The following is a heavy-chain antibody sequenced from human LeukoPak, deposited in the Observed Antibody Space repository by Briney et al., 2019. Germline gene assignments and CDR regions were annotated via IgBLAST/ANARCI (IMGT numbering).Heavy chain of an antibody. CDR1: GFTFSSYE. Sequence: GGSLRLSCAASGFTFSSYEMNWVRQAPGKGLEWVSYISSSGSTIYYADSVKGRFTISRDNAKNSLYLQMNSLRAEDTAVYYCARIGFYGDYVIDYWGQGTLVTASS. CDR2: ISSSGSTI. D-gene: IGHD4-17*01. CDR3: ARIGFYGDYVIDY. J-gene: IGHJ4*02. V-gene: IGHV3-48*03.